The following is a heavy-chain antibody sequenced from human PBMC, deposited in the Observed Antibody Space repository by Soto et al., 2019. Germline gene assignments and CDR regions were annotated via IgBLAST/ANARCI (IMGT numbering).Heavy chain of an antibody. J-gene: IGHJ4*02. Sequence: VQVVQSGAEVKKPGSSVKVSCKASGGTFSSFAFTWVRQAPGQGLEWMGGVIPLFGPPTYSQNFQGRVTITAVASTGTGYMELSSLTSDDTALSFCATDLVGSAGPYYFAWWGQGTLVTVSS. V-gene: IGHV1-69*12. CDR3: ATDLVGSAGPYYFAW. CDR1: GGTFSSFA. D-gene: IGHD3-10*01. CDR2: VIPLFGPP.